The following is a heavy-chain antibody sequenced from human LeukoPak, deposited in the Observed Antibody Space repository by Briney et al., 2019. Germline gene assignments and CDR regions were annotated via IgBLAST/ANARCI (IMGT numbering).Heavy chain of an antibody. CDR2: INPNSGGT. J-gene: IGHJ3*02. CDR1: GYTFSGDN. CDR3: ATAPGTFYI. V-gene: IGHV1-2*02. Sequence: ASVKVSCMASGYTFSGDNMKWGRQAPGQGLEWMGWINPNSGGTNYAQKFQGRVTMTRDTSISTAYMELSRLRSDDTAVYYCATAPGTFYICGQGTMVTVSS.